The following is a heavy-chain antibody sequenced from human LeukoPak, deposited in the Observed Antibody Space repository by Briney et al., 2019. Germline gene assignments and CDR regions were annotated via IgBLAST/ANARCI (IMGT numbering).Heavy chain of an antibody. CDR3: VREPDGGRYYQYGMDV. Sequence: PGGSLRLSCAVSGFTFSSYLMHWVRQAPGKGLVWVSRINSDGSSTDYADSVKGRFTISRDNAKNTLYLQMNSLRADDTALYYCVREPDGGRYYQYGMDVWGQGITVTVSS. CDR1: GFTFSSYL. V-gene: IGHV3-74*01. D-gene: IGHD1-26*01. J-gene: IGHJ6*02. CDR2: INSDGSST.